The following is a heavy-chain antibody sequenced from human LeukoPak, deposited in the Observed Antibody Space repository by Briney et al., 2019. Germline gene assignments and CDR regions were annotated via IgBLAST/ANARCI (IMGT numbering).Heavy chain of an antibody. CDR2: IKQDGSEK. CDR3: ARDRPQTYSGYDLGFDY. J-gene: IGHJ4*02. D-gene: IGHD5-12*01. Sequence: WGSLRLSCAASGFTFSSYWMSRVSQAPGKGLEWVANIKQDGSEKYYVDSVKGRFTISRDNAKNSLCLQMNSLRAEDTAVYYCARDRPQTYSGYDLGFDYWGQGTLVTVSS. CDR1: GFTFSSYW. V-gene: IGHV3-7*01.